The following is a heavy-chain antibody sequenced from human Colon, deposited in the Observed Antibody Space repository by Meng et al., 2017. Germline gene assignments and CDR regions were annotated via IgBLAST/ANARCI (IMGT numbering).Heavy chain of an antibody. D-gene: IGHD3-10*01. Sequence: SGPTLVKPTQTLTLTCTFSGFSLSTSGVGVGWIRQPPGKALEWLALIYWNDDKRYSPSLKSRLTITKDTSKNQVVLTMTNMDPVDTATYYCAHSGDYYGSGSYYKEGNWFDPWGQGTLVTVSS. CDR2: IYWNDDK. CDR1: GFSLSTSGVG. CDR3: AHSGDYYGSGSYYKEGNWFDP. V-gene: IGHV2-5*01. J-gene: IGHJ5*02.